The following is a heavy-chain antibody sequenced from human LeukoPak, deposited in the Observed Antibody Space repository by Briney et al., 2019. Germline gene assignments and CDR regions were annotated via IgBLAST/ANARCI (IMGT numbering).Heavy chain of an antibody. V-gene: IGHV1-18*01. D-gene: IGHD4-17*01. J-gene: IGHJ6*02. CDR2: ISAYNGNT. CDR1: GYTFTSYG. Sequence: GASVRVSCKASGYTFTSYGISWVRQAPGQGLEWMGWISAYNGNTNYAQKLQGRVTMTTDTSTSTAYMELRSLRSDDTAVYYCARGRGATVTTDRYYYYGMDVWGQGTTVTVSS. CDR3: ARGRGATVTTDRYYYYGMDV.